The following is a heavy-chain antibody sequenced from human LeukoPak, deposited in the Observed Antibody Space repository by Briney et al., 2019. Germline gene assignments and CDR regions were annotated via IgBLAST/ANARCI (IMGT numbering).Heavy chain of an antibody. CDR1: GFTFSSYA. Sequence: QPGRSLRLSCAASGFTFSSYAMHWVRQAPGKGLEWVAAISYDGSNKYYADSVKGRFTISRDNSKNTLYLQMNSLRAEDTAVYYCAAPYYYDSSGYYYWGQGTLVTVSS. D-gene: IGHD3-22*01. V-gene: IGHV3-30*04. J-gene: IGHJ4*02. CDR2: ISYDGSNK. CDR3: AAPYYYDSSGYYY.